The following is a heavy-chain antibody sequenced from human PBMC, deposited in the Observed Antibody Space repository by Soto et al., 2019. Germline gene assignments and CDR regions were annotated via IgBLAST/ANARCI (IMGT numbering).Heavy chain of an antibody. D-gene: IGHD4-4*01. Sequence: GGSLRLFCAASGFTVSSNYMSWVRQAPGKGLEWVSVIYSGGSTYYADSVKGRFTISRDNSKNTLYLQMNSLRAEDTAVYYCAKLDYTHYYGMDVWGQGTTVTVSS. CDR1: GFTVSSNY. CDR3: AKLDYTHYYGMDV. V-gene: IGHV3-53*01. CDR2: IYSGGST. J-gene: IGHJ6*02.